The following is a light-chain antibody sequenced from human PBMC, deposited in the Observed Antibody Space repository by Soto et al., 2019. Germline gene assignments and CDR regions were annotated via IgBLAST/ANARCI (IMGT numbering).Light chain of an antibody. CDR2: DAS. Sequence: DIVLTQSPATLSLSPRDRVTLSCRASQTVGRFLSWYQYSPGQGPRLLVYDASNRATGVPARFSGSGSETDFTLTISSLEPEDFAVYYCQQRLHWPITFGQGTRLEIK. J-gene: IGKJ5*01. CDR3: QQRLHWPIT. V-gene: IGKV3-11*01. CDR1: QTVGRF.